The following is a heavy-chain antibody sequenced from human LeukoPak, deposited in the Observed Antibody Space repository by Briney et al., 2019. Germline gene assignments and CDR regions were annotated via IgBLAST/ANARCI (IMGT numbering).Heavy chain of an antibody. CDR3: ARSWLAVAGPEY. Sequence: PGGSLRLSCAASGFTLSDYEMNWVRQAPGKGLEWVSYISISGSTIYYAGSVEGRFTISRDNAKNSLFLQMNSLRVEDTAIYYCARSWLAVAGPEYWGQGTLVTASS. CDR1: GFTLSDYE. D-gene: IGHD6-19*01. J-gene: IGHJ4*02. V-gene: IGHV3-48*03. CDR2: ISISGSTI.